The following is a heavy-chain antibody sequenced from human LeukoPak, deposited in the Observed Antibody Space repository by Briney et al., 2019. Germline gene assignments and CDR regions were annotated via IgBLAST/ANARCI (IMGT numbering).Heavy chain of an antibody. CDR2: ISSDESTD. CDR1: GFTFSTYG. J-gene: IGHJ4*02. CDR3: ARDPGDYGDYVGGDSYFDY. D-gene: IGHD4-17*01. V-gene: IGHV3-30*03. Sequence: GGSLRLSCAASGFTFSTYGMHWVRQAPGKGLEWVAVISSDESTDYYSDSVRGRFTVSRDNSKNTLYLQVNSLRAEDTAVYYCARDPGDYGDYVGGDSYFDYWGQGTLVTVSS.